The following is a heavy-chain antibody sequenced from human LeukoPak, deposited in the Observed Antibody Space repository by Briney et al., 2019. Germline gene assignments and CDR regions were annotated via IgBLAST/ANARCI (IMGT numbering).Heavy chain of an antibody. CDR1: GVSISRSSYY. Sequence: SETLSLTCTVSGVSISRSSYYWGWIRQPPGKGLEWIGSIYYGDSTYYNPSLESRVTMSVDTSKNQFSLKLSSVTAADTAVYYCTTHVYGDYVRDYFDYWGQGTLVTVSS. V-gene: IGHV4-39*01. D-gene: IGHD4-17*01. J-gene: IGHJ4*02. CDR2: IYYGDST. CDR3: TTHVYGDYVRDYFDY.